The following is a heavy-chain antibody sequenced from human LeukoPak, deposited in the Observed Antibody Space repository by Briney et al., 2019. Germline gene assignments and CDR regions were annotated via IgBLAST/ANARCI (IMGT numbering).Heavy chain of an antibody. CDR1: GYTFSNYA. D-gene: IGHD2-15*01. J-gene: IGHJ4*02. V-gene: IGHV7-4-1*02. Sequence: GASVKVSCKASGYTFSNYAMSWVRQAPGQGLEWMGWINTNTGNPTYAQAFTGRFVFSLDTSVSTAYLQISSLRAEDTAVYYCARRAALGRSGTFGYWGQGTLVTVSS. CDR3: ARRAALGRSGTFGY. CDR2: INTNTGNP.